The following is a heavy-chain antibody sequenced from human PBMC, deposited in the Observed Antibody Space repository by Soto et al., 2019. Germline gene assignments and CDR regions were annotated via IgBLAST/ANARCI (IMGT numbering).Heavy chain of an antibody. V-gene: IGHV4-39*01. CDR2: IYYSGST. CDR1: GGSISSSSYY. Sequence: EPLSLTCTVSGGSISSSSYYWGWIRQPPGKGLEWIGSIYYSGSTYYNPSLKSRVTISVDTSKNQFSLKLSSVTAADTAVYYCARRYGDYDYWGQGTLVTVSS. CDR3: ARRYGDYDY. D-gene: IGHD4-17*01. J-gene: IGHJ4*02.